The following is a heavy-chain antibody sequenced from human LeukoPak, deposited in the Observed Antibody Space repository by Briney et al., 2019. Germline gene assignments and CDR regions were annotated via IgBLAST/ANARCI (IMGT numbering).Heavy chain of an antibody. V-gene: IGHV4-59*01. Sequence: SETLSLTCTVSGGSISSYYWSWIRQPPGKGLEWIGYMYYSGRTNYNPSLKSRVTISVDTSKNQFSLKLSSVTAADTAVYYCARTFSESYYYYGMDVWGQGTTVTVSS. CDR1: GGSISSYY. CDR2: MYYSGRT. CDR3: ARTFSESYYYYGMDV. D-gene: IGHD1-26*01. J-gene: IGHJ6*02.